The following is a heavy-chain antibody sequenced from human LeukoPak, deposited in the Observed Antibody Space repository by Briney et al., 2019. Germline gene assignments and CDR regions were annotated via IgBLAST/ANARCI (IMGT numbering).Heavy chain of an antibody. D-gene: IGHD2/OR15-2a*01. CDR2: VSASGSAT. V-gene: IGHV3-48*02. Sequence: GGSLRLSCAASGFTFSSYTMNWVRQAPGKGLEWVSYVSASGSATYYGDSVKGRFTISRDNAKNSGYMQMNSLRDEDTAVYYCARISGLGAREYLDHWGQGTLVTVSS. CDR1: GFTFSSYT. CDR3: ARISGLGAREYLDH. J-gene: IGHJ4*02.